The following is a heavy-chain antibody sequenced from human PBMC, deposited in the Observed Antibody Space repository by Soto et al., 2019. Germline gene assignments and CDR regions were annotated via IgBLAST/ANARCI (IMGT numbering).Heavy chain of an antibody. D-gene: IGHD5-12*01. J-gene: IGHJ4*02. CDR1: GGSISSGGYY. Sequence: SETLSLTCTVSGGSISSGGYYWSWIRQHPGKGLEWIGYIYYSGSTYYNPSLKSRVTISVDTSKNQFSLKLSSVTAADTAVYYCARGRHSGYDYYFDYWGQGTLVTVSS. CDR3: ARGRHSGYDYYFDY. V-gene: IGHV4-31*03. CDR2: IYYSGST.